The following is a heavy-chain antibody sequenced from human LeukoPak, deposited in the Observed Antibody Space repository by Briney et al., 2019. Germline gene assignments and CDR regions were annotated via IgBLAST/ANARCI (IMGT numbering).Heavy chain of an antibody. Sequence: GGSLRLSCAASGFTFSDYYMSWIRQAPGKGLEWVSYISSSGSTIYYADSVKGRFTISRDNAKNSLYLQMNSLRAEDTAVYYCARDRGIAALSRAFDIWGQGTMVTVSS. CDR2: ISSSGSTI. CDR1: GFTFSDYY. D-gene: IGHD6-25*01. V-gene: IGHV3-11*04. CDR3: ARDRGIAALSRAFDI. J-gene: IGHJ3*02.